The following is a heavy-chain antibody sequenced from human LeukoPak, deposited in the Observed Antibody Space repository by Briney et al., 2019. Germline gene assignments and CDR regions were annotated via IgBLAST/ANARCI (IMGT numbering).Heavy chain of an antibody. V-gene: IGHV4-61*02. D-gene: IGHD3-3*01. CDR2: IYPSGST. CDR1: GGSISGGSYY. J-gene: IGHJ3*02. Sequence: SQTLSLTCTVSGGSISGGSYYWSWIRQPAGKGLEWIGRIYPSGSTNYNPSLKSRVTISVDTSKNQFSLKLSSVTAADTAVYYCARDRGSGYYDNAFDIWGQGTMVTVSS. CDR3: ARDRGSGYYDNAFDI.